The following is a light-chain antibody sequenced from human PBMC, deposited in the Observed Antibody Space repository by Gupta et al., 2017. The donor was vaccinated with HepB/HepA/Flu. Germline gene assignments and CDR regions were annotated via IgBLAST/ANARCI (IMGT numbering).Light chain of an antibody. Sequence: DIVMTQSPDSLAVSLGERATINCKPSQSVLYSSNNKNYLAWYQQKPGQPPKLLIYWASARESGVTDRFSGSGSGTDFTLTISSLQAEDVAVYYCQQYYTSPPTFGPGTKVDIK. J-gene: IGKJ3*01. CDR3: QQYYTSPPT. CDR2: WAS. V-gene: IGKV4-1*01. CDR1: QSVLYSSNNKNY.